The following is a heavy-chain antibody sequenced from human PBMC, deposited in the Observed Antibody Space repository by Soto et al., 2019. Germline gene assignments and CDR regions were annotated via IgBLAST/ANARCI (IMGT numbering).Heavy chain of an antibody. J-gene: IGHJ4*02. CDR2: ISWNSGNI. D-gene: IGHD1-26*01. V-gene: IGHV3-9*01. CDR1: GFIFDDHA. Sequence: EVQLVESGGGWVQPGRSLRLSCTTSGFIFDDHAMHWVRQAPGKGLEWVSGISWNSGNIMYADSVRGRFTISRDYAKNYLYLQINSLRTEDTALYYCAKDTGGGSRPFYFDHWAQGTLVTVSS. CDR3: AKDTGGGSRPFYFDH.